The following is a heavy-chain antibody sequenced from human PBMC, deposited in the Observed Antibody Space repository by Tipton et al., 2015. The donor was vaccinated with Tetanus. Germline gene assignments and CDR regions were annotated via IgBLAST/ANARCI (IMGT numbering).Heavy chain of an antibody. V-gene: IGHV4-30-4*08. D-gene: IGHD4-11*01. CDR2: IYYSGNS. J-gene: IGHJ4*02. CDR3: ARLASYSNHLDA. Sequence: GLVKPSETLSLTCTVSGASVRAGDYSWNWIRQPPGKGLEWIGYIYYSGNSDYNPSLKSRVTLSVDTSNNQFSLKLNSVTAADTAVYYCARLASYSNHLDAWGQGALVTVSS. CDR1: GASVRAGDYS.